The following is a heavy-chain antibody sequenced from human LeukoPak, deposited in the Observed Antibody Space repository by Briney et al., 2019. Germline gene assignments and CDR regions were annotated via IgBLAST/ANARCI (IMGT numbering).Heavy chain of an antibody. D-gene: IGHD6-19*01. Sequence: QSSETLSLTCAVYGGSFSGYYWSWVRQAPGKGLEWVSAISGSGGSTYYADSVKGRLTISRDNSKNTLYLQMNSLRAEDTAVYYCAKDRIAVASYWGQGTLVTVSS. J-gene: IGHJ4*02. V-gene: IGHV3-23*01. CDR1: GGSFSGYY. CDR3: AKDRIAVASY. CDR2: ISGSGGST.